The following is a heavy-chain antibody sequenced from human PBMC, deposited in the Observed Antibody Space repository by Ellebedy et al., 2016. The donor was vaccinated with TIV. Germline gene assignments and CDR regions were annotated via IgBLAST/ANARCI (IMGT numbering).Heavy chain of an antibody. CDR1: GYTFTDYY. CDR2: NDPNSGDT. J-gene: IGHJ4*02. CDR3: ASAVMIPAPNY. Sequence: AASVKVSCKASGYTFTDYYMHWVRQAPGQGLEWMGWNDPNSGDTNYAQKFQGRVTMTRDTSISTTYMDLSSLRSDDTAVYYCASAVMIPAPNYWGQGTLVTVSS. V-gene: IGHV1-2*02. D-gene: IGHD3-16*01.